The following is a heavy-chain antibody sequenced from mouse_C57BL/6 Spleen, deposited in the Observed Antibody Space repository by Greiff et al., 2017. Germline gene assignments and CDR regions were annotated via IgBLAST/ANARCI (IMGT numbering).Heavy chain of an antibody. Sequence: VQLQQSGPELVKPGASVKISCKASGYTFTDYYMNWVQQSHGKSLEWIGDINPNNGGTSYNQKFKGKATLTVDKSSSTAYMERRSLTSEDSAVYYCASSVDDYFDYWGQGTTLTVSS. D-gene: IGHD1-1*01. CDR3: ASSVDDYFDY. CDR1: GYTFTDYY. J-gene: IGHJ2*01. V-gene: IGHV1-26*01. CDR2: INPNNGGT.